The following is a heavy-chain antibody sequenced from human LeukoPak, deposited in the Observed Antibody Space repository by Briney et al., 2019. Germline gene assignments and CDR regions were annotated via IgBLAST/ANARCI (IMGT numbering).Heavy chain of an antibody. J-gene: IGHJ4*02. V-gene: IGHV4-31*03. D-gene: IGHD2-2*01. CDR2: IYYSGSTS. CDR3: ARDCSSTTCPKLDY. CDR1: GGSISSGGYY. Sequence: SETLSLTCTVSGGSISSGGYYWSWVRQHPGKGLEWIGYIYYSGSTSYYNPSLKSRVTISVDTSKSQFSLRLSSVTAADTAVYYCARDCSSTTCPKLDYWGQGTLVTVSS.